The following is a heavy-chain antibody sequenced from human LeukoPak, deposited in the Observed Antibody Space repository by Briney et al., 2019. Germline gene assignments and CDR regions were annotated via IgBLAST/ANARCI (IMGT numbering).Heavy chain of an antibody. D-gene: IGHD3-10*01. CDR3: ARDSGSDY. J-gene: IGHJ4*02. CDR2: ITGSGSTM. CDR1: GFTFSNYS. Sequence: GGSLRLSCAASGFTFSNYSINWVRQAPGKGLEWISYITGSGSTMYYADSVKGRFTISRDNARNSLYLQMNSLRDEDTAVYCCARDSGSDYWGQGTLVTVSS. V-gene: IGHV3-48*02.